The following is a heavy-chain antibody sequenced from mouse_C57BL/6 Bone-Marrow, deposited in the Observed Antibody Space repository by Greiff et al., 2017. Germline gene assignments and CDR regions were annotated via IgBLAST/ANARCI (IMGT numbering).Heavy chain of an antibody. V-gene: IGHV2-2*01. CDR1: GFSLTSYG. CDR3: ARGMMVTTGAWFAY. Sequence: VQLVESGPGLVQPSQSLSITCTVSGFSLTSYGVHWVRQSPGKGLEWLGVIWSGGSTDYNAAFISRLSISKDNSKSQVFFKMNSLQADDAALYYCARGMMVTTGAWFAYWGQGTLVTVSA. D-gene: IGHD2-3*01. J-gene: IGHJ3*01. CDR2: IWSGGST.